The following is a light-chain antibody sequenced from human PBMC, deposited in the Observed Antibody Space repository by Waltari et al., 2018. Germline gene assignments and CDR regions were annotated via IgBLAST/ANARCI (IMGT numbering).Light chain of an antibody. Sequence: QSVLTQPPSVSGAPGPRVTIPCTGSSSNIGAGYAVTWYQQLPGTAPKLLIYGNTNRPSGVPDRFSGSKSGTSASLAITGLQAEDEADYYCQCYDSSLSGSVFGGGTKLTVL. V-gene: IGLV1-40*01. CDR2: GNT. J-gene: IGLJ3*02. CDR3: QCYDSSLSGSV. CDR1: SSNIGAGYA.